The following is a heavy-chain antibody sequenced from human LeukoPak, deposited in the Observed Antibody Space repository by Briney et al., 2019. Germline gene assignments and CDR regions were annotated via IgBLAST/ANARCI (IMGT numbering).Heavy chain of an antibody. V-gene: IGHV4-39*01. Sequence: SETLSLTCTVSGXSISSSSYYWGWIRQPPGKGLEWIGSIHYGGSTYYNPSLKSRVTISVDTSKNQFSLKLTSVTAADTALHYCARPNAAGFTSAFDIWGQGTMVTVSS. CDR2: IHYGGST. D-gene: IGHD2-15*01. CDR3: ARPNAAGFTSAFDI. CDR1: GXSISSSSYY. J-gene: IGHJ3*02.